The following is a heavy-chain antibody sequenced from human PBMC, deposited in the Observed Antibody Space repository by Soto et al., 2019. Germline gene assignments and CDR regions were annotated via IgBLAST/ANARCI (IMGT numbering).Heavy chain of an antibody. CDR3: ARETLPRRDGFNWFDP. V-gene: IGHV1-69*01. CDR1: GGTFSSYA. CDR2: TMTIFGTA. J-gene: IGHJ5*02. Sequence: QVQLVQSGAEVKKPGSSVKVSCKASGGTFSSYAISWVRQAPGQGLEWMGGTMTIFGTANYAQKFQGRVTITTDESTSTAYKELSSLRSEYTAVYYCARETLPRRDGFNWFDPWGQGTLVTVSS. D-gene: IGHD3-10*01.